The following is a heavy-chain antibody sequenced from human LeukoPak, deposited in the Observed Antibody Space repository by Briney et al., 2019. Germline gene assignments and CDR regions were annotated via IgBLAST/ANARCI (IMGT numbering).Heavy chain of an antibody. CDR3: ASGRGYLGELDTDIRYYYYYYMDV. CDR1: GYTFTSYD. D-gene: IGHD3-16*01. Sequence: ASVKVSCKASGYTFTSYDINWVRQATGQGLEWMGWMNPNSGNTGYAQKFQGRVTMTRNTSISTAYMELSSLRSEDTAVYYCASGRGYLGELDTDIRYYYYYYMDVWGKGTTVTVSS. CDR2: MNPNSGNT. J-gene: IGHJ6*03. V-gene: IGHV1-8*01.